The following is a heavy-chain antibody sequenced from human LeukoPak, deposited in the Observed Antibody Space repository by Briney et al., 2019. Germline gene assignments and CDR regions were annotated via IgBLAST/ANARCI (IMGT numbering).Heavy chain of an antibody. Sequence: SGTLSLTCAVSGGSISSSNWWSWVRQPPGKGLEWIGEIYHSGSTNYNPSLKSRVTISVDKSKNQFSLKLSSVTAADTAEYYCAREGANDFWSGYNNWFDPWGQGTLVTVSS. CDR1: GGSISSSNW. CDR2: IYHSGST. V-gene: IGHV4-4*02. J-gene: IGHJ5*02. D-gene: IGHD3-3*01. CDR3: AREGANDFWSGYNNWFDP.